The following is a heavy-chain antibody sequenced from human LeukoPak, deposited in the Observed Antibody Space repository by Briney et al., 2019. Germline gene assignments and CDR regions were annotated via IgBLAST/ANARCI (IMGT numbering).Heavy chain of an antibody. CDR1: GFIFGSYA. CDR2: ISGSGGST. Sequence: GGSTRLSRAVSGFIFGSYAMSWDRQAPGKGLEWVSAISGSGGSTYYADSVKGRFTISRDNSKNTLYLQMNSLRAEDTAVYYCAKEWGPRNAFDIWGQGIMVTVSS. D-gene: IGHD3-16*01. J-gene: IGHJ3*02. V-gene: IGHV3-23*01. CDR3: AKEWGPRNAFDI.